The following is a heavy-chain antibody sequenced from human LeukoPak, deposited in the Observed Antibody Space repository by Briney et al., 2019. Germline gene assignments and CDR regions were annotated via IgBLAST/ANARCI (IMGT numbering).Heavy chain of an antibody. Sequence: SETPSLTCTVSGGSISSSSYYWGWIRQPPGKGLDWIGSIYYSGSTYYNASLKSRVTISVDTSKNQFSLKLSSVTAADTAVYYCAKRERGYYDSSGYYNHEYFQHWGQGTLVTVSS. J-gene: IGHJ1*01. V-gene: IGHV4-39*05. CDR2: IYYSGST. CDR3: AKRERGYYDSSGYYNHEYFQH. D-gene: IGHD3-22*01. CDR1: GGSISSSSYY.